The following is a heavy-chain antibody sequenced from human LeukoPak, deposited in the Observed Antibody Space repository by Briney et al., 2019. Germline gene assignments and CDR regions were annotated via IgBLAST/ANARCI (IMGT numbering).Heavy chain of an antibody. Sequence: GASVKVSCKASGYTFTGYYMHWVRQAPAQGLDGMGWINPNSGGTNYAQKFQGRVTMTRDTSISTAYMELSRLRSDDTAVYYCARDMGYSYGSYYFDYWGQGTLVTVSS. CDR2: INPNSGGT. D-gene: IGHD5-18*01. CDR3: ARDMGYSYGSYYFDY. V-gene: IGHV1-2*02. CDR1: GYTFTGYY. J-gene: IGHJ4*02.